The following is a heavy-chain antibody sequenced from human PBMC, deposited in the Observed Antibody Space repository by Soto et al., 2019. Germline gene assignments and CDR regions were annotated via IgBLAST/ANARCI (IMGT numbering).Heavy chain of an antibody. D-gene: IGHD2-15*01. CDR2: IVPLFGTA. CDR3: ARDYGHDCSGGNCYFYF. V-gene: IGHV1-69*01. CDR1: GGTFSRYA. J-gene: IGHJ4*02. Sequence: QVQLVQSGAEVKKPGSSVKVSCKASGGTFSRYAINWVQQAPGHGLEWMGGIVPLFGTANYAQKFQGRVTITADESTSTAHMELRSLRSEDTAVYYCARDYGHDCSGGNCYFYFWGQGTLVTVSS.